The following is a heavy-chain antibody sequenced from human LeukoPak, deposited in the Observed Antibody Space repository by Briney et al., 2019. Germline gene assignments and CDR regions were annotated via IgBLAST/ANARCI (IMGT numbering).Heavy chain of an antibody. D-gene: IGHD3-10*01. Sequence: PSETLSLTCAVYGGSFSGYYWSWIRQPPGKGLEWIGEINHSGSTNYNPSLKSRVTISVDTSKNQFSLKLSSVTAADTAVYCCARHGLTMVRGVIYFDYWGQGTLVTVSS. CDR1: GGSFSGYY. V-gene: IGHV4-34*01. CDR2: INHSGST. J-gene: IGHJ4*02. CDR3: ARHGLTMVRGVIYFDY.